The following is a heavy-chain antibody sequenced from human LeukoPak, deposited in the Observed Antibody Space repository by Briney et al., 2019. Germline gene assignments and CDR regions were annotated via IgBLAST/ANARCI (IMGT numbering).Heavy chain of an antibody. CDR1: GYTFTNYG. CDR2: ISAYNANT. D-gene: IGHD2-2*01. V-gene: IGHV1-18*04. J-gene: IGHJ5*02. Sequence: ASVKVSCKASGYTFTNYGITWVRQAPGQGLEWMGWISAYNANTNYAQKFQGRVTMTRDTSTSTVYMELSSLRSEDTAVYYCARDNDPVPAAIFPNWFDPWGQGTLVTVSS. CDR3: ARDNDPVPAAIFPNWFDP.